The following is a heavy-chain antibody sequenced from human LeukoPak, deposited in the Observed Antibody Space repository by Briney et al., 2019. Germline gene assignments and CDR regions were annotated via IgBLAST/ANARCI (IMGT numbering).Heavy chain of an antibody. CDR2: ISSGGANK. CDR1: GFTFSSYG. Sequence: GGSLRLSCAASGFTFSSYGMLWVRQAPGKGLEWVAFISSGGANKYYANSVKGRFTISRDNSKNTLYLEMSSLRAEDTAVYYCAKEGDSSAWSSFDYWGQGTLVTVSS. D-gene: IGHD6-19*01. CDR3: AKEGDSSAWSSFDY. V-gene: IGHV3-30*18. J-gene: IGHJ4*02.